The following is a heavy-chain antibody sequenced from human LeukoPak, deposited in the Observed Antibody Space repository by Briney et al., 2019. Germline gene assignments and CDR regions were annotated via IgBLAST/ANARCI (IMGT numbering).Heavy chain of an antibody. J-gene: IGHJ4*02. Sequence: GGSLRLSCAASGFTFSSYAMSWVRQAPGKGLEWVSAISGSGGSAYYADSVKGRFTISRDNSKNTLYLQMNSLRAEDTAVYYCAKAPGDWNSGGADYWGQGTLVTVSS. D-gene: IGHD1-7*01. CDR2: ISGSGGSA. CDR3: AKAPGDWNSGGADY. V-gene: IGHV3-23*01. CDR1: GFTFSSYA.